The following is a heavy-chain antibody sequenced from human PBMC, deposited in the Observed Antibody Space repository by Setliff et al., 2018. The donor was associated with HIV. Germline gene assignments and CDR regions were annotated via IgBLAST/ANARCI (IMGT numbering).Heavy chain of an antibody. V-gene: IGHV4-31*03. CDR2: TYHSGGT. Sequence: SETLSLTCSVSGRSITTGGSYWNWIRQHPGKGLEWIGYTYHSGGTYYTPSLQSRVTMSLDTSKNQFSLKLSSVTAADTAVYYCAKLGDSTGVYSYFDYWGQGMLVTVS. CDR3: AKLGDSTGVYSYFDY. D-gene: IGHD7-27*01. CDR1: GRSITTGGSY. J-gene: IGHJ4*02.